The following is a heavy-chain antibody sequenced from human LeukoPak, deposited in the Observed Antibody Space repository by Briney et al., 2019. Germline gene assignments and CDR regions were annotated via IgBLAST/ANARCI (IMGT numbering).Heavy chain of an antibody. Sequence: GGSLRLSCAASGFTFSSYAMSWVRQAPGKGLEWVSAISGSGGSTYYADSVKGRFTISRDNSKNALYLQMNSLRAEDTAVYYCAKAPLEVVTADAFDIWGQGTMVTVSS. CDR3: AKAPLEVVTADAFDI. J-gene: IGHJ3*02. D-gene: IGHD4-23*01. V-gene: IGHV3-23*01. CDR2: ISGSGGST. CDR1: GFTFSSYA.